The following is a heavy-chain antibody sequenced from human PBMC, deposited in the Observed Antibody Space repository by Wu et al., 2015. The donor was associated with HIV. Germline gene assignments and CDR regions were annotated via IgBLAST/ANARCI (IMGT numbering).Heavy chain of an antibody. CDR1: GYSFTDYY. J-gene: IGHJ6*03. Sequence: QVQLVQSGSEVKKSGASVSVSCKASGYSFTDYYLHWVRQAPGQGLQWMGWINPESGDTNYARAFRGRITMTRDTSINTAYMMLTGLRSNDTAVYFCARDWQFHVIFDDYHIDAWGKGITVIVSS. CDR2: INPESGDT. CDR3: ARDWQFHVIFDDYHIDA. D-gene: IGHD3-9*01. V-gene: IGHV1-2*02.